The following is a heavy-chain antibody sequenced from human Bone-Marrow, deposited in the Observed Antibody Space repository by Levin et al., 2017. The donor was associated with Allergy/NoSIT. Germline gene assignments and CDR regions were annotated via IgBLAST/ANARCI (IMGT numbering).Heavy chain of an antibody. CDR3: APMDPIVVVPAAIEAPGYYGMDV. V-gene: IGHV3-21*01. CDR2: ISSSSSYI. CDR1: GFTFSSYS. J-gene: IGHJ6*02. Sequence: GGSLRLSCAASGFTFSSYSMNWVRQAPGKGLEWVSSISSSSSYIYYADSVKGRFTISRDNAKNSLYLQMNSLRAEDTAVYYCAPMDPIVVVPAAIEAPGYYGMDVWGQGTTVTVSS. D-gene: IGHD2-2*01.